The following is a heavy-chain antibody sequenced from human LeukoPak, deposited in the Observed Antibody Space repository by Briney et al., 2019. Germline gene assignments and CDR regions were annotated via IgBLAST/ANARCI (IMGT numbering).Heavy chain of an antibody. J-gene: IGHJ4*02. CDR1: GGSISSHY. CDR2: IYYSGST. D-gene: IGHD6-19*01. CDR3: ARERIAVAGGYYFDY. V-gene: IGHV4-59*11. Sequence: PSETLSLTCTVSGGSISSHYWSWIRQPPGKGLEWIGYIYYSGSTNYNPSLKSRVTISVDTSKNQFSLKLSSVTAADTAVYYCARERIAVAGGYYFDYWGQGTLVTVSS.